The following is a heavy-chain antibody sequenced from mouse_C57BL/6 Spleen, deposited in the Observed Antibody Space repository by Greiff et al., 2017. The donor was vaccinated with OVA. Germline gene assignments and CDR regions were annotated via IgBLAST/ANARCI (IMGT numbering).Heavy chain of an antibody. J-gene: IGHJ4*01. CDR3: ARESTTVVSTPHAMDY. CDR1: GYTFTSYW. Sequence: QVQLQQPGAELVMPGASVKLSCKASGYTFTSYWMHWVKQRPGQGLEWIGEIDPYDSSTNYNQKFKGKSTLTVDKSSSTAYMQLSSLTSEDSAVYYCARESTTVVSTPHAMDYWGQGTSVTVSS. CDR2: IDPYDSST. V-gene: IGHV1-69*01. D-gene: IGHD1-1*01.